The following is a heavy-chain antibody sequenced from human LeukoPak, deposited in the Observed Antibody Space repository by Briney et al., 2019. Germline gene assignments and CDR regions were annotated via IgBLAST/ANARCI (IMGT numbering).Heavy chain of an antibody. D-gene: IGHD3-22*01. Sequence: GGSLRLSCAASGFTFSSYWMSWVRQAPGKGLEWVANIKQDGSEKYYVDSVKGRFTISRDNAKNSLYLQMNSLRAEDTAVYYCAKDKSQYYYDSSGYMFWGQGTLVTVSS. V-gene: IGHV3-7*01. J-gene: IGHJ4*02. CDR2: IKQDGSEK. CDR3: AKDKSQYYYDSSGYMF. CDR1: GFTFSSYW.